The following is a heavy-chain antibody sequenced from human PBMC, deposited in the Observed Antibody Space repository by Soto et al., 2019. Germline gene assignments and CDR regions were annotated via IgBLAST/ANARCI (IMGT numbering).Heavy chain of an antibody. CDR3: VGGSLIH. J-gene: IGHJ4*02. V-gene: IGHV3-30*04. CDR2: ISHNVSIQ. CDR1: GLSFSNYA. Sequence: QVQLVESGGDVVQPGRSLRLSCAASGLSFSNYAMHWVRQAPGKGLEWVTMISHNVSIQFYADSVKGRFSISRDNSKDTLYLQTNSLTPTDTAVYYCVGGSLIHWGQGTPFTVSS.